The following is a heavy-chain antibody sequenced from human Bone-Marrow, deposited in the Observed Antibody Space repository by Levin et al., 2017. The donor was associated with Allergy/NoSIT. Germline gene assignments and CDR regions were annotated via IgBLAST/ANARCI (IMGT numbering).Heavy chain of an antibody. CDR3: AGHRGGYSFGSDFYYGMYV. V-gene: IGHV3-21*01. CDR2: ISDFGDSI. CDR1: GFTFSAYT. D-gene: IGHD5-18*01. J-gene: IGHJ6*02. Sequence: KTGGSLRLSCVASGFTFSAYTMNWVRQTPGKGLEWVSSISDFGDSIYYADSLQGRFIVFRDHAKNPLFLQMTNLKGEDTGVYYCAGHRGGYSFGSDFYYGMYVWGQGTTVTVSS.